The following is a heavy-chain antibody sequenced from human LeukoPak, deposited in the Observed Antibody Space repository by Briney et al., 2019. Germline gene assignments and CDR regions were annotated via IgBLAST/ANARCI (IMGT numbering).Heavy chain of an antibody. V-gene: IGHV1-18*01. CDR2: ISAYNGNT. J-gene: IGHJ4*02. D-gene: IGHD3-22*01. Sequence: ASVKVSCKASGYTFTSYGISWVRQAPVQGLEWMGWISAYNGNTNYAQKLQGRVTMTTDTSTSTAYMELRSLRSDDTAVYYCARDLIPIYYYDSSGYYPGVYWGQGTLVTVSS. CDR1: GYTFTSYG. CDR3: ARDLIPIYYYDSSGYYPGVY.